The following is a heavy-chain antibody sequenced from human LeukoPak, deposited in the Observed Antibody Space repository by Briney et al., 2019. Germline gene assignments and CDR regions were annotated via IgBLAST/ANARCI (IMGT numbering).Heavy chain of an antibody. CDR3: ARRSPAARFDP. CDR2: INHSGST. J-gene: IGHJ5*02. D-gene: IGHD2-2*01. V-gene: IGHV4-34*01. CDR1: GGSFSGYY. Sequence: SETLSLTCAVYGGSFSGYYWSWIRQPPGKGLEWIGEINHSGSTNYNPSLKSRVTISVDTSKNQFSLKLSSVTAADTAVYYCARRSPAARFDPWGQGTLVTVSS.